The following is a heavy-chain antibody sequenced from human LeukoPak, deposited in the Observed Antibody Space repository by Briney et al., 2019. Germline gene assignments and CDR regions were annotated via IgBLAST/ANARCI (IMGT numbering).Heavy chain of an antibody. CDR2: IYHSGST. CDR1: GGSISSGNW. CDR3: ARPGFGGAFDI. J-gene: IGHJ3*02. Sequence: SETLSLTCAVSGGSISSGNWWSWVRQPPGKGLDWIGEIYHSGSTNYNPSLKSRVTISVDRSKNHFSLKLSSVTAADTAVYYCARPGFGGAFDIWGQGTMVTVYS. V-gene: IGHV4-4*02. D-gene: IGHD3-16*01.